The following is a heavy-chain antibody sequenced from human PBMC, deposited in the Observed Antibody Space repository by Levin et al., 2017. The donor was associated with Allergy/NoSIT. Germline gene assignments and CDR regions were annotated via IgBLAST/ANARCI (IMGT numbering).Heavy chain of an antibody. Sequence: SVKVSCKASGGTFSSYAISWVRQAPGQGLEWMGGIIPIFGTANYAQKFQGRVTITADESTSTAYMELSSLRSEDTAVYYCARGLSVEIYGGYNGWGQGTLVTVSS. J-gene: IGHJ4*02. CDR1: GGTFSSYA. CDR3: ARGLSVEIYGGYNG. CDR2: IIPIFGTA. D-gene: IGHD5-12*01. V-gene: IGHV1-69*13.